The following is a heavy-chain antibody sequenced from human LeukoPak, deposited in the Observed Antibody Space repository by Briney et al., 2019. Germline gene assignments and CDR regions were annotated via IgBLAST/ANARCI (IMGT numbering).Heavy chain of an antibody. CDR1: GFTVSTNF. V-gene: IGHV3-53*01. CDR2: IYSGGTT. J-gene: IGHJ4*02. D-gene: IGHD2-2*01. CDR3: ARFAAAMIQKYFHF. Sequence: GGSLRLSCAASGFTVSTNFMSWVRQAPGKGLEWVSLIYSGGTTYYADSVKGRFTISRDNSKNTLYLQMNSLRAEDTAVYYCARFAAAMIQKYFHFWGQGTLVTVSS.